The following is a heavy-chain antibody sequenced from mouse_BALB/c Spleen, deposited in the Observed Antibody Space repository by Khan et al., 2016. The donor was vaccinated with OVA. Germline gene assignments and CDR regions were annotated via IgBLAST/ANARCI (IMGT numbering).Heavy chain of an antibody. D-gene: IGHD1-1*01. Sequence: EVQLQESGPGLEKPSQTVSLTCTVTGISITSGNYRWSWIRQFPGNKLEWIVNIYYSGTVTYNPSLTSRTTITRDTSKNQFFLEMNSLTAEDTATYYCARDYGSLYWYFDVWGAGTTVTVSS. CDR2: IYYSGTV. CDR1: GISITSGNYR. J-gene: IGHJ1*01. CDR3: ARDYGSLYWYFDV. V-gene: IGHV3-5*02.